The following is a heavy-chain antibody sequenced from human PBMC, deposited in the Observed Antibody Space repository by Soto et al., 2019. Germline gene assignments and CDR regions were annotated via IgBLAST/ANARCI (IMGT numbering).Heavy chain of an antibody. CDR2: INAGNGNT. CDR3: ARGKDIVVVPAAPMGWFDP. CDR1: GYTFTSYA. Sequence: QVQLVQSGAEVKKPGASVKVSCKASGYTFTSYAMHWVRQAPGQRLEWMGWINAGNGNTKYSQKFQGRVTITRDTSASPAYMELSSLRSEDTAVYYCARGKDIVVVPAAPMGWFDPWGQGTLVTVSS. V-gene: IGHV1-3*01. J-gene: IGHJ5*02. D-gene: IGHD2-2*01.